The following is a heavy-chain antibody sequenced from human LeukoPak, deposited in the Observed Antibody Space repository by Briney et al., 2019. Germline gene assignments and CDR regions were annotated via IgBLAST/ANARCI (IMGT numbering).Heavy chain of an antibody. V-gene: IGHV1-18*01. CDR1: GYTFTSYG. CDR3: ARGGYTRGAPDAFDI. CDR2: ISAYNGNT. Sequence: AASVKVSCKASGYTFTSYGISWVRQAPGQGIEWRGWISAYNGNTNYAQKLQGRVTMTTDTSTSTAYMELRSLRSDDTAVYYCARGGYTRGAPDAFDIWGQGTMVTVSS. D-gene: IGHD3-16*02. J-gene: IGHJ3*02.